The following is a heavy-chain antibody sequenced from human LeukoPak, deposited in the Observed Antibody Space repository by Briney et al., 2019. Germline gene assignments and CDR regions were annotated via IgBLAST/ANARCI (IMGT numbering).Heavy chain of an antibody. Sequence: NPEGPLRLSCAASGFTFSRYSMNWLRQARGEGLEWVSSIISSSSYIYYADSVKRRYFISRENAKNSLFLEMNGLRAEDTAVYYCARDYYDSSGYYFLPYWGRGTLDSVSS. J-gene: IGHJ4*02. CDR2: IISSSSYI. V-gene: IGHV3-21*01. CDR1: GFTFSRYS. D-gene: IGHD3-22*01. CDR3: ARDYYDSSGYYFLPY.